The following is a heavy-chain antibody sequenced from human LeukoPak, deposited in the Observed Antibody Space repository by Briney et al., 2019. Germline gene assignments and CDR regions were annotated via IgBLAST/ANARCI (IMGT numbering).Heavy chain of an antibody. V-gene: IGHV3-23*01. J-gene: IGHJ4*02. CDR3: ARDRYYVPDY. CDR2: ITGSGGST. CDR1: GFTFSYYA. Sequence: GGSLRLSCAASGFTFSYYAMSWVRQAPGKGLEWVSAITGSGGSTYYADSVKGRFTISRDNSKNTLYLQMNSLGAEDTAVYYCARDRYYVPDYWGQGTLVTVSS. D-gene: IGHD3-10*02.